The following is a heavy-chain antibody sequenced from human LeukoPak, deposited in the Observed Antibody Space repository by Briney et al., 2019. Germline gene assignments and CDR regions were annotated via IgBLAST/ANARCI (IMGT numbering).Heavy chain of an antibody. CDR1: GGSISSGGYS. D-gene: IGHD3-16*02. Sequence: SQTLSLTCAVSGGSISSGGYSWSWIRQPPGKGLEWIGYIYHSGSTYYNPSLKSRVTISVDRSKNQFSLKLSSVTAADTAVYYCARAPGGITFGGVIVPFDYWGQGTLVTVSS. V-gene: IGHV4-30-2*01. J-gene: IGHJ4*02. CDR2: IYHSGST. CDR3: ARAPGGITFGGVIVPFDY.